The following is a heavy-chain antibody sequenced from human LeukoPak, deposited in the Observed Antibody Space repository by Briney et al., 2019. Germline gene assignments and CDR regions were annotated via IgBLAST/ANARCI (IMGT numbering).Heavy chain of an antibody. D-gene: IGHD2-15*01. CDR2: ISTSSSYI. V-gene: IGHV3-21*01. Sequence: GGSLRLSCAASGFSFSNYGTDWVRQAPREGLEWGSSISTSSSYIFYAHSVKGRYTISRDNAKNSLYLQMNSLRAEGTGVYYCARGGVVAALAPPFDYWGQGTLVTVSS. J-gene: IGHJ4*02. CDR1: GFSFSNYG. CDR3: ARGGVVAALAPPFDY.